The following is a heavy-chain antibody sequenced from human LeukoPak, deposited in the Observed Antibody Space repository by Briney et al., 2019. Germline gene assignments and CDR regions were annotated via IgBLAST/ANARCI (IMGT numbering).Heavy chain of an antibody. J-gene: IGHJ1*01. Sequence: SETLSLTCTISGDSISSSSYYWGWIRQPPGKGLEWIGDIYYRGSTYYNPSLKSRVSMSIDTSNNQFSLTLNSVTAADTALYFCARRRYYDSTGYLDWGQGTLVTVSS. CDR2: IYYRGST. D-gene: IGHD3-22*01. CDR1: GDSISSSSYY. CDR3: ARRRYYDSTGYLD. V-gene: IGHV4-39*01.